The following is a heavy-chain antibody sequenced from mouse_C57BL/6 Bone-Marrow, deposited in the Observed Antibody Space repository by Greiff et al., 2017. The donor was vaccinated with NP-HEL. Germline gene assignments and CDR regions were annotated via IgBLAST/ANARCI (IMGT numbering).Heavy chain of an antibody. J-gene: IGHJ1*03. CDR1: GYTFTSYW. CDR2: IYPGSGST. CDR3: ARTYFDG. Sequence: QVQLQQPGAELVKPGASVKMSCKASGYTFTSYWITWVKQRPGQGLEWIGDIYPGSGSTNYNEKFKSKATLTVHTSSSTDYMQLSSLTSEDSAVYYCARTYFDGWGTGTTVTVSS. V-gene: IGHV1-55*01.